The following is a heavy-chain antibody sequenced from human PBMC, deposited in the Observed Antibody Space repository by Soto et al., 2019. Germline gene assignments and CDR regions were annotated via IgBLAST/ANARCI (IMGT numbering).Heavy chain of an antibody. CDR3: TRAAWFPYLSFY. V-gene: IGHV3-48*03. Sequence: GGSLRLSCAASGFTFSRFELHWVRQAPGKGLEWISYISSSVSTAYYASSVEGRFTISRDNANNAVYLQMYSLRAEDTALYYCTRAAWFPYLSFYWGQGALVTVSS. D-gene: IGHD3-10*01. CDR2: ISSSVSTA. CDR1: GFTFSRFE. J-gene: IGHJ4*02.